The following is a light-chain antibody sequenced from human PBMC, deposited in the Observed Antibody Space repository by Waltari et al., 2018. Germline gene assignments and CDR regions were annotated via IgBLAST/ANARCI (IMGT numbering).Light chain of an antibody. V-gene: IGLV1-44*01. J-gene: IGLJ3*02. CDR1: SSNIGTNT. CDR2: NNN. Sequence: QSVLTQPPSASGTPGQRVTISCSGSSSNIGTNTVNWYQQVPGTAPKLLIFNNNQRPSGLPDRFSGSKSGTSASLAISGLQSEDEADYYCAAWGDSLHGRWVFGGGTKLTVL. CDR3: AAWGDSLHGRWV.